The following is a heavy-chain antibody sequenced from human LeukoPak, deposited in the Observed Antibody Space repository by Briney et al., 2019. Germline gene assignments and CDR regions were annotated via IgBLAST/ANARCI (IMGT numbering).Heavy chain of an antibody. Sequence: ASVKVSCKASGGTFSSYAISWVRQAPGQGLEWMGGIIPIFGTANYAQKFQGRVTITADKSTSTAYMELSSLRSEDTAVYYCARVRHRAPPGTGFDPWGQGTLVTVSS. V-gene: IGHV1-69*06. CDR2: IIPIFGTA. CDR1: GGTFSSYA. CDR3: ARVRHRAPPGTGFDP. J-gene: IGHJ5*02.